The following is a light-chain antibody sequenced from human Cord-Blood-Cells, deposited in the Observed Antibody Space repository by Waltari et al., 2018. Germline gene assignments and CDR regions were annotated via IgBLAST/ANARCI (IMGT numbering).Light chain of an antibody. Sequence: QSVLTQPPSASGTPGQRVTISCSGSSSNIGSNTVNWYQQLPGTAPKLLIYCNNQRPSGVLDRFAGSKSGTSASRAISGLQSEDEADYYCAAWDDSLNGRVFGGGTKLTVL. CDR1: SSNIGSNT. V-gene: IGLV1-44*01. CDR2: CNN. J-gene: IGLJ2*01. CDR3: AAWDDSLNGRV.